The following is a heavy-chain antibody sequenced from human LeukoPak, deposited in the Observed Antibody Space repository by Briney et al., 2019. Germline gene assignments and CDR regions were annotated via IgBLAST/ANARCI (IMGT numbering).Heavy chain of an antibody. CDR2: IYYSGST. V-gene: IGHV4-59*12. CDR1: GGSISSYY. Sequence: PSETLSLTCTVSGGSISSYYWSWIRQPPGKGLEWIGYIYYSGSTHYNPSLKSRLTISVDTSKNQFSLKLSSVTAADTAVYYCARDGDYYYGSGSYLDYWGQGTLVTVSS. D-gene: IGHD3-10*01. CDR3: ARDGDYYYGSGSYLDY. J-gene: IGHJ4*02.